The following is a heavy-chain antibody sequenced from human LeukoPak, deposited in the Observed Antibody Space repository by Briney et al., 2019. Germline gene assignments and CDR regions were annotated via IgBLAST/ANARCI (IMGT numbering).Heavy chain of an antibody. D-gene: IGHD6-13*01. V-gene: IGHV4-38-2*02. CDR1: GHSISSDYY. J-gene: IGHJ5*02. CDR2: LYHTGTT. CDR3: AREGTHNTTWYHWFDP. Sequence: SETLSLTCIVSGHSISSDYYWGWIRQSPGKGLEWIGSLYHTGTTYYNPSLKSRVTISMDRSKNQFSLRLRSVTASDTGVYYCAREGTHNTTWYHWFDPWGQGILVTASS.